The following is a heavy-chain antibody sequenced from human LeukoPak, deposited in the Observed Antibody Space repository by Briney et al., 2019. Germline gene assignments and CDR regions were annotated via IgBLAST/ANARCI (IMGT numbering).Heavy chain of an antibody. CDR2: ISYDGSNK. D-gene: IGHD2-15*01. CDR1: GFTFSSYG. V-gene: IGHV3-30*18. CDR3: AKSGLNRFDF. J-gene: IGHJ4*02. Sequence: GRSLRLSCAASGFTFSSYGMHWVRQAPGKGLEWVAVISYDGSNKYYADSVKGRFTISRDNSKNTLYLQMNSLRADDTAVYYCAKSGLNRFDFWGQGTLVTVSS.